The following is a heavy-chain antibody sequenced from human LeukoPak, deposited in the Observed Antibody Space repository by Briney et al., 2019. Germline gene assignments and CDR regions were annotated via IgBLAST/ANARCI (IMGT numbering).Heavy chain of an antibody. Sequence: SETLSLTCAVSGDSISSGYYWGWIRQPPGKGLEWIGSIYHSGSTYYNPSLKSRVTISVDTSKNQFSLKLSSVTAADTAVYYCARLNDFWEDYWGQGTLVTVSS. V-gene: IGHV4-38-2*01. J-gene: IGHJ4*02. CDR2: IYHSGST. CDR1: GDSISSGYY. CDR3: ARLNDFWEDY. D-gene: IGHD3-3*01.